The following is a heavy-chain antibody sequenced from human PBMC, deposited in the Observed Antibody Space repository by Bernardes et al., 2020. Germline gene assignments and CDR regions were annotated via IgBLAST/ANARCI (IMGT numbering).Heavy chain of an antibody. Sequence: SETLSLTCTVSGGSISSSSYYWGWIRQPPGKGLEWIGSIYYSGSTYYNPSLKSRVTISVDTSKNQFSLKLSSVTAADTAVYYCAPTTVTTWHSVYWGQGTLVTVSS. CDR2: IYYSGST. J-gene: IGHJ4*02. CDR3: APTTVTTWHSVY. D-gene: IGHD4-17*01. V-gene: IGHV4-39*01. CDR1: GGSISSSSYY.